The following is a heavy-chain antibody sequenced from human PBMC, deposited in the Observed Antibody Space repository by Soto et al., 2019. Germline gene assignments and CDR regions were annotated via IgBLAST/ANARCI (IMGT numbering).Heavy chain of an antibody. Sequence: QVQLVQSGAEVKKPGASVKVSCKASGYTFTSYDINWVRQATGQGLEWMGWMNPNSGNTGYAQKFHGRVSMAXNTSISTAYMELSSLRSEDTAVYYCARERVNWFDPWGQGTLVTVSS. CDR3: ARERVNWFDP. CDR1: GYTFTSYD. J-gene: IGHJ5*02. V-gene: IGHV1-8*01. CDR2: MNPNSGNT.